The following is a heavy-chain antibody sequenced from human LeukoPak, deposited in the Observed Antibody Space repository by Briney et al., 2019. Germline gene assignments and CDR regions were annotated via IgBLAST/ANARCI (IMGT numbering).Heavy chain of an antibody. Sequence: GESLKISCKGSGYSFTSYWIGWVHQMPGKGLEWMGIIYPGDSDTRYSPSFQGQVTISADKSISTAYLQWSSLKASDTAMYYCARQNIVVVPADSNYYYYYYMDVWGKGTTVTVSS. CDR1: GYSFTSYW. D-gene: IGHD2-2*01. CDR2: IYPGDSDT. V-gene: IGHV5-51*07. J-gene: IGHJ6*03. CDR3: ARQNIVVVPADSNYYYYYYMDV.